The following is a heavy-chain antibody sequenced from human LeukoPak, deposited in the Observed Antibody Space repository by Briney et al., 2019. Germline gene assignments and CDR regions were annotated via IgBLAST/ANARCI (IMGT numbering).Heavy chain of an antibody. CDR3: AKDARRSSGWYFFDH. Sequence: AGGSLRLSCVASGFSFSNLAMGWVGQAPGKGLEGGSVISDSGRTTYYPDSVKGRFTISRDNSRNTLYLRMNRLRVEATAVYYFAKDARRSSGWYFFDHWGQGTLVTVSS. CDR2: ISDSGRTT. D-gene: IGHD6-19*01. CDR1: GFSFSNLA. V-gene: IGHV3-23*01. J-gene: IGHJ4*02.